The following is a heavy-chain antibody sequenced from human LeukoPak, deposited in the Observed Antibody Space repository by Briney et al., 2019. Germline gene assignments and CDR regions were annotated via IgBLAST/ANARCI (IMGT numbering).Heavy chain of an antibody. J-gene: IGHJ5*02. CDR2: MNPNSGNT. CDR1: GYTFTEYY. CDR3: ARDRGYYGSGSYNWFDP. V-gene: IGHV1-8*03. Sequence: GASVKVSCKASGYTFTEYYMHWVRQATGQGLEWMGWMNPNSGNTGYAQKFQGRVTITRNTSISTAYMELSSLRSDDTAVYYCARDRGYYGSGSYNWFDPWGQGTLVTVSS. D-gene: IGHD3-10*01.